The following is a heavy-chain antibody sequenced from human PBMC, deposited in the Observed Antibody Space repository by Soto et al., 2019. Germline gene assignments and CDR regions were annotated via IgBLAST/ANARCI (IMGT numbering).Heavy chain of an antibody. CDR1: GFTFSSYA. V-gene: IGHV3-23*01. Sequence: GGSLRLSCAASGFTFSSYAMSWVRQAPGKGLEWVSAISGSGGSTYYADSVKGRFTISRDNSKNTLYLQMNSLRAEDTAVYYCAKDGRYYYGSGSYQAYWGQGTLVTVSS. D-gene: IGHD3-10*01. CDR2: ISGSGGST. J-gene: IGHJ4*02. CDR3: AKDGRYYYGSGSYQAY.